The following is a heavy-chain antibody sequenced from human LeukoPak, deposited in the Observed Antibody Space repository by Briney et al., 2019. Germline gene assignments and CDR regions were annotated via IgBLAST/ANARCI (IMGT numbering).Heavy chain of an antibody. V-gene: IGHV1-24*01. CDR2: FDPEDGET. CDR3: ATDNPGYSTSWYGAFDI. CDR1: GYTLTELS. Sequence: ASVKASCKVSGYTLTELSMHWVRQAPGKGLEWMGGFDPEDGETIYAQKFQGRVIMTEDTSTDTAYMELSSLRSEDTAVYYCATDNPGYSTSWYGAFDIWGQGTMVTVSS. D-gene: IGHD6-13*01. J-gene: IGHJ3*02.